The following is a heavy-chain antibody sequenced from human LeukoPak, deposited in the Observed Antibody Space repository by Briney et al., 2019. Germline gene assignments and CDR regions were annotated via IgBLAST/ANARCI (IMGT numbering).Heavy chain of an antibody. V-gene: IGHV4-4*07. CDR1: GGSISSYY. D-gene: IGHD6-6*01. CDR2: IYTSGST. CDR3: ASQLMSIAARLAIDY. Sequence: SETLSLTSTVSGGSISSYYWSWIRQPAGEGLEWIGRIYTSGSTNYNPSLKSRVTMSVDTSKNQFSLKLSSVTAADTAVYYCASQLMSIAARLAIDYWGQGTLVTVSS. J-gene: IGHJ4*02.